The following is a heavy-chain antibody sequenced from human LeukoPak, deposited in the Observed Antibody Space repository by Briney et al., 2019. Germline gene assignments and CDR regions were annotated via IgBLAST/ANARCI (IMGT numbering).Heavy chain of an antibody. CDR2: INPSGGST. D-gene: IGHD1-14*01. Sequence: ASVKVSCKASGYTFTSYYMHWVRQAPGQGLEWMGIINPSGGSTSYAQKFQGRVTTTRDTSTSTVYMELSSLRSDDTAVYYCARDRGSWFDPWGQGTLVTVSS. CDR3: ARDRGSWFDP. J-gene: IGHJ5*02. V-gene: IGHV1-46*01. CDR1: GYTFTSYY.